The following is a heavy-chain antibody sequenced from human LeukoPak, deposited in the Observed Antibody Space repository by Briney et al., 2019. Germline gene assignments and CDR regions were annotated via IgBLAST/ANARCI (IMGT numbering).Heavy chain of an antibody. CDR2: VYTSGST. Sequence: PSETLSLTCTVSGVYISSYYWSWIRQPAGKGLEWVGRVYTSGSTKSNPTLKSRVTMSVDTSKNQLSLKMSSVTAADTAVYYCARWVNILTGYSGDYYMDVWGKGTTVTVSS. J-gene: IGHJ6*03. V-gene: IGHV4-4*07. D-gene: IGHD3-9*01. CDR1: GVYISSYY. CDR3: ARWVNILTGYSGDYYMDV.